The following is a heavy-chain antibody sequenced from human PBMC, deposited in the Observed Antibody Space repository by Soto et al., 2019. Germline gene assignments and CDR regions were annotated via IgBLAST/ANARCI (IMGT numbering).Heavy chain of an antibody. V-gene: IGHV4-59*01. CDR1: GCSISSNY. CDR3: ARYRREAVAGYTLDN. D-gene: IGHD6-13*01. Sequence: XETLSLTCTVSGCSISSNYWTWIRQPPGKGLEWIGYVYNSGSTNYNPSLKSRVTISEDTSKSQFSLKVNSMTAADTAVYYCARYRREAVAGYTLDNWGQGILVTVSS. J-gene: IGHJ4*02. CDR2: VYNSGST.